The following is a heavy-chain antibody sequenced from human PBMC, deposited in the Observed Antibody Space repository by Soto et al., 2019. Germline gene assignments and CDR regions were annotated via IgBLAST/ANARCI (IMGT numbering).Heavy chain of an antibody. CDR3: ARVAGYCSSTSCYGELILTGYYPPGGYFDY. Sequence: GASVKVSCKASGGTFSSYAISWVRQAPGQELEWMGGIIPIFGTANYAQKFQGRVTITADEATSTAYVELSSLRSEDTAVYYCARVAGYCSSTSCYGELILTGYYPPGGYFDYWGQGTLVTVSS. CDR2: IIPIFGTA. V-gene: IGHV1-69*13. J-gene: IGHJ4*02. D-gene: IGHD2-2*01. CDR1: GGTFSSYA.